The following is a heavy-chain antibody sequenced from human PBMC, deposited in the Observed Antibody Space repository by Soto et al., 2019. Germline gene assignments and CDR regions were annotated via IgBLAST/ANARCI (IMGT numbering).Heavy chain of an antibody. D-gene: IGHD6-19*01. V-gene: IGHV3-21*01. CDR3: ARDRSSGWPNTKPDY. J-gene: IGHJ4*02. CDR1: GFTFSSYS. CDR2: ISSSSSYI. Sequence: PGGSLRLSCAASGFTFSSYSMNWVRQAPGKGLEWVSSISSSSSYIYYADSVKGRFTISRDNAKNSLYLQMNSLRAEDTAVYYCARDRSSGWPNTKPDYWGQGTLVTVSS.